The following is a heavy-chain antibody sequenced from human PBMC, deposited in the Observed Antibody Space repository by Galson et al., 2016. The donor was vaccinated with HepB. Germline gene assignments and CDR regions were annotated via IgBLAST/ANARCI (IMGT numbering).Heavy chain of an antibody. CDR3: VKGGWRGFGSKNNWFDP. V-gene: IGHV3-53*01. CDR2: IYNGGST. J-gene: IGHJ5*02. CDR1: GFSVSSNY. D-gene: IGHD3-10*01. Sequence: SLRLSCAASGFSVSSNYMSWVRQAPGKGLEWVSVIYNGGSTYYADSVKGRFTISRDNSKNTVYLQMNSLRAEDTAVYYCVKGGWRGFGSKNNWFDPWGQGTLVTVSS.